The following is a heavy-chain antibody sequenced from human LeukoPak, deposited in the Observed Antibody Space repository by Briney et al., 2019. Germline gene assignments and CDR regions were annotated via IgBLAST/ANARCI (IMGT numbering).Heavy chain of an antibody. CDR1: GFTFSSYW. CDR2: IYSGGGT. V-gene: IGHV3-66*01. Sequence: GGSLRLSCAASGFTFSSYWMSWVRQAPGKGLEWVSVIYSGGGTYYADSVKGRFTISRDNSKNTLYLQMNSLRAEDTAVYYCARDIDGSGSYYNYWGQGTLVTVSS. J-gene: IGHJ4*02. D-gene: IGHD3-10*01. CDR3: ARDIDGSGSYYNY.